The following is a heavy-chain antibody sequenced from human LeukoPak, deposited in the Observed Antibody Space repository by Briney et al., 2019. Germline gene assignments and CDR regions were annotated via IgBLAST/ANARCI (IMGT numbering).Heavy chain of an antibody. J-gene: IGHJ5*02. D-gene: IGHD2-2*01. Sequence: GSLRLSCAASGFTFSDYYMSWIRQPPGKGLEWIGEINARGDTNFNPSLKSRVTISVDTSKSQFSLRLTSMIAADTAVYYCARGQVPAARGYNWFDPWGQGTLVTVSS. CDR3: ARGQVPAARGYNWFDP. V-gene: IGHV4-34*01. CDR1: GFTFSDYY. CDR2: INARGDT.